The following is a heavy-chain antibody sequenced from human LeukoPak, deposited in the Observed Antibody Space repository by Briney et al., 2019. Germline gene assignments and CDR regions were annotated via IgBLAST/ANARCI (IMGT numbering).Heavy chain of an antibody. V-gene: IGHV1-46*01. J-gene: IGHJ6*02. CDR3: ATGYLVTAGLMDV. CDR1: GYTFTSYY. Sequence: VASVKVSCKASGYTFTSYYMHWVRQAPGQGLEGMGIINPSGGSTSYAQKFQGRVTMTEDTSTDTAYMELSSLRPEDTAVYYCATGYLVTAGLMDVWAKGPRSPSP. CDR2: INPSGGST. D-gene: IGHD6-13*01.